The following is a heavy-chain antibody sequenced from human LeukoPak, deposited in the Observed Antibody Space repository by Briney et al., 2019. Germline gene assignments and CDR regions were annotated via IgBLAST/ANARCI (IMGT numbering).Heavy chain of an antibody. D-gene: IGHD6-19*01. Sequence: SETLSLTCTVSGASISSYYWSWIRQPAGKELKWIGRIYTSGSTNYNPSLKSRVTISVDKSKNQFSLKLSSVTAADTAVYYCARGGSSGWHNWFDPWGQGTLVTVSS. CDR2: IYTSGST. J-gene: IGHJ5*02. V-gene: IGHV4-4*07. CDR3: ARGGSSGWHNWFDP. CDR1: GASISSYY.